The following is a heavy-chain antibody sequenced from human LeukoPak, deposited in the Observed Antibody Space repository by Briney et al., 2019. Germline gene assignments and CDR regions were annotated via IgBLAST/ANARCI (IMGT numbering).Heavy chain of an antibody. CDR1: GFTFSNYW. V-gene: IGHV3-7*03. Sequence: GSLRLSCAASGFTFSNYWLTCVRQAPGKGLEWVANIKSDGREKYYVDSVKGRFTISRDNAKNSLYLQMNSLRGDDTAVYYCARDPYLGDGDYWGQGTLVTVSS. D-gene: IGHD4-17*01. J-gene: IGHJ4*02. CDR2: IKSDGREK. CDR3: ARDPYLGDGDY.